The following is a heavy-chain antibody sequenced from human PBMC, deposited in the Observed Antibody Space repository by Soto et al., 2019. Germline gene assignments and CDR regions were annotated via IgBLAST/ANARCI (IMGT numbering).Heavy chain of an antibody. J-gene: IGHJ4*01. Sequence: GGSLRLSCAASGFAFYYYNMNWVRQAPGRGLEWVSSISGSGIDIHFTDSVKGRFTISRDNAKTSLYLQMDSLRPEDTAIYYCAREGVTNYTVYYFNLWGHGALVTVSS. CDR2: ISGSGIDI. CDR1: GFAFYYYN. V-gene: IGHV3-21*01. CDR3: AREGVTNYTVYYFNL. D-gene: IGHD4-4*01.